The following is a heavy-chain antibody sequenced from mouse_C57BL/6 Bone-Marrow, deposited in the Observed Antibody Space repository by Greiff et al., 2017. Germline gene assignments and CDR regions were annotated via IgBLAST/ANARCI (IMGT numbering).Heavy chain of an antibody. CDR2: ISDGGSYT. CDR3: AKEGGAYYYGSSYPFAY. V-gene: IGHV5-4*01. D-gene: IGHD1-1*01. CDR1: GFTFSSYA. J-gene: IGHJ3*01. Sequence: DVKLVESGGGLVKPGGSLKLSCAASGFTFSSYAMSWVRQTPEKRLEWVATISDGGSYTYYPDNVKGRFTISRDNAKNNLYLQMSHLKSEDTAMYYCAKEGGAYYYGSSYPFAYWGQGTLVTVSA.